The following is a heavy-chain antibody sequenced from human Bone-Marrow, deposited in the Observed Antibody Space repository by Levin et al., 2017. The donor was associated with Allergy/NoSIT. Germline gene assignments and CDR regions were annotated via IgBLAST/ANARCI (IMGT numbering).Heavy chain of an antibody. CDR2: IFPDDSHT. CDR3: AKFPNTYGYFDY. D-gene: IGHD4-17*01. J-gene: IGHJ4*02. V-gene: IGHV5-51*01. CDR1: GYKFTSYW. Sequence: GGSLRLSCKGSGYKFTSYWIGWVRQMPGKGLEWMGIIFPDDSHTIYNPSFQGQVTISADKSITTAYLQWSSLQASDTAIYYCAKFPNTYGYFDYWGQGTLVTVSS.